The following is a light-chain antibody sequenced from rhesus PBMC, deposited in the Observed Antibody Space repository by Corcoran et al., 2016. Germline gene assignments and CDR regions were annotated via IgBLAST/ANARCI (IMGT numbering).Light chain of an antibody. CDR3: QQYNSDPFS. V-gene: IGKV1-37*01. Sequence: DIQMTQSPSSLSASVGDRVTITCRASQGISSYLAWYQQKPGKAPKPLIYYASNLESGVPSRFSGCGSGTEFTLTISSLQPEDFATYYCQQYNSDPFSFGQGTKVEIK. CDR1: QGISSY. J-gene: IGKJ2*01. CDR2: YAS.